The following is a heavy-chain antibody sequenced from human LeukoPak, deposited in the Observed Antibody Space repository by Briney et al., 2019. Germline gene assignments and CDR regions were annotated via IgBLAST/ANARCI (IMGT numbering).Heavy chain of an antibody. CDR1: GGSVSSGDYY. CDR3: ARDNSALDY. CDR2: IYYSGST. V-gene: IGHV4-61*08. J-gene: IGHJ4*02. D-gene: IGHD2-21*01. Sequence: SETLSLTSRDSGGSVSSGDYYTNWIRQPPGKGLEWVGYIYYSGSTNYNPSLKSRLSISVDRSKNQFSLKLKSVTAADTAVYYCARDNSALDYWGQGTLVTVSS.